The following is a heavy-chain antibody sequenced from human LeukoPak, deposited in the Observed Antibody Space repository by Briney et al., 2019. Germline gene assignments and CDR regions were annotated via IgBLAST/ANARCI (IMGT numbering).Heavy chain of an antibody. Sequence: GGSLRLSCAGSGFTFSSYSMNWVRQAPGKGLEWVSCISSSSSYIYYADSVKGRFTISRDNAKNSLYLQMNSLRAEDTAVYYCATSPVYSYGHPYYFDYWGQGTLVAVSS. J-gene: IGHJ4*02. V-gene: IGHV3-21*01. CDR1: GFTFSSYS. CDR2: ISSSSSYI. D-gene: IGHD5-18*01. CDR3: ATSPVYSYGHPYYFDY.